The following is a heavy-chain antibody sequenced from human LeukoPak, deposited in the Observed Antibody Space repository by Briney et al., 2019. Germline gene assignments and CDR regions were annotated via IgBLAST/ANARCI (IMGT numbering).Heavy chain of an antibody. J-gene: IGHJ6*04. Sequence: TLSLTCTVSGGSISSGDYYWSWIRQPPGKGLEWIGYIYYSGSTYYNPSLKSRVTISVDTSKNQFSLKLSSVTAADTAVYYCARDWVVLLWFGELSHGMDVWGKGTTVTVSS. D-gene: IGHD3-10*01. CDR1: GGSISSGDYY. V-gene: IGHV4-30-4*01. CDR3: ARDWVVLLWFGELSHGMDV. CDR2: IYYSGST.